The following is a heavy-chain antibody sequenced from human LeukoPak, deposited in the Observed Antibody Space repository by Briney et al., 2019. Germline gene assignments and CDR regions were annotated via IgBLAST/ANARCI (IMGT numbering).Heavy chain of an antibody. D-gene: IGHD5-24*01. V-gene: IGHV4-34*01. CDR2: INHSGST. CDR1: GGSFSGYY. Sequence: KTSETLSLTCAVYGGSFSGYYWSWIRQPPGKGLEWIGEINHSGSTNYNPSLKSRVTISVDTSKNQFSLKLSSVTAADTAVYYCARLPNGWLQLGAFDIWGQGTMVTVSS. J-gene: IGHJ3*02. CDR3: ARLPNGWLQLGAFDI.